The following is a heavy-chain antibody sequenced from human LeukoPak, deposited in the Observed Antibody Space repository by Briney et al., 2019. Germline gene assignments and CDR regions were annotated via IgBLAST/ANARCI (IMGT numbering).Heavy chain of an antibody. CDR1: GFTFSSYA. V-gene: IGHV3-7*01. CDR3: LSSGGY. D-gene: IGHD6-25*01. CDR2: ISPDGSAK. J-gene: IGHJ4*02. Sequence: GSLRLSCAASGFTFSSYAMHWVRQAPGKGLEWVAKISPDGSAKYYVDSVKGRFTISRDNAKNSLYLQMRSLRAEDTAVYYCLSSGGYWGQGTLVTVSS.